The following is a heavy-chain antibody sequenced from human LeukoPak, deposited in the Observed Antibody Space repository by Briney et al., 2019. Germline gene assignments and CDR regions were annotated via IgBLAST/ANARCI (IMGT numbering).Heavy chain of an antibody. V-gene: IGHV1-2*02. CDR2: INPHSGGT. Sequence: ASVKVSCKASGFTFSGHYIHWVRQAPGQGLEWMGYINPHSGGTSSPQKFQGRVTMTTDTSISAVYMELSSLTSDDTAKYYCVREGNELLSKNFDYWGQGSLVTVSS. J-gene: IGHJ4*02. D-gene: IGHD2-21*02. CDR1: GFTFSGHY. CDR3: VREGNELLSKNFDY.